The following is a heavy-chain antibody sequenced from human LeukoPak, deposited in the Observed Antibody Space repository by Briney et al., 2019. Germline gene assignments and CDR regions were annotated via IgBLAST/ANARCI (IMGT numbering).Heavy chain of an antibody. V-gene: IGHV3-30*04. CDR3: ASAEVRGGIKWFDP. CDR1: GFTFSSYA. D-gene: IGHD3-10*01. Sequence: GGSLRLSCAASGFTFSSYAMHWVGQAPGKGLEWVAVISYDGSNKYYADSVKGRFTICRDNSKNTLYMQMNSLRAEATAVYYCASAEVRGGIKWFDPWGQGTLVTVSS. CDR2: ISYDGSNK. J-gene: IGHJ5*02.